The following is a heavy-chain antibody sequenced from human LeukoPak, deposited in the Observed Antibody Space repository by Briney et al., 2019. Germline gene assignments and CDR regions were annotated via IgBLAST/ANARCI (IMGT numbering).Heavy chain of an antibody. CDR1: GGSISSSSYY. CDR3: ASYLGGSGWHY. Sequence: SETLSLTCTVSGGSISSSSYYWGWIRQPPGKGLEWIGSIYYSGSTYYNPSLKSRVTISVDTSKNQFSLKLSSVTAADTAVYYCASYLGGSGWHYWGQGTLVTVSS. D-gene: IGHD6-19*01. J-gene: IGHJ4*02. V-gene: IGHV4-39*07. CDR2: IYYSGST.